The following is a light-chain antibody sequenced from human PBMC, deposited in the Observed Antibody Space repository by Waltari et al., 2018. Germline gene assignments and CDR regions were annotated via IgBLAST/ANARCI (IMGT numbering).Light chain of an antibody. CDR3: QQYYSYPPT. J-gene: IGKJ4*01. V-gene: IGKV1-8*01. CDR2: AAS. Sequence: AIRMTQSPSSFSASTGDRVTLTCRASQGIRSYLAWYQQKPGKAPKLLIYAASTLQSGVPSRFSGSGSGTDFTLTISCLQSEDFATYYCQQYYSYPPTFGGGTKVEIK. CDR1: QGIRSY.